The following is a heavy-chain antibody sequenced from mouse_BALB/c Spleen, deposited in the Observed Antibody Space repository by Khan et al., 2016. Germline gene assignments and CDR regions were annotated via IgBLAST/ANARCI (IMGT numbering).Heavy chain of an antibody. D-gene: IGHD2-1*01. CDR2: ILPGSGST. J-gene: IGHJ4*01. V-gene: IGHV1-9*01. Sequence: QVQLQQSGAELMKPGASVKISCKATGYTFSSYWIEWVKQRPGHGLEWIGEILPGSGSTNYNEKFKGKATFTADTSSNTAYMQLSSLTSEDSAVYYCARDGNYRYYAMDDWGQGTSVTVSS. CDR1: GYTFSSYW. CDR3: ARDGNYRYYAMDD.